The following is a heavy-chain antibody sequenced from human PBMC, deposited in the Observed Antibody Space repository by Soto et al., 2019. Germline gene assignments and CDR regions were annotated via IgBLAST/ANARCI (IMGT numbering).Heavy chain of an antibody. CDR2: IDPSAGST. J-gene: IGHJ4*01. Sequence: QVQLVQSGAEVKKPGASVKVSCKSSGYIFTSYYMHWVRQAPGQGLERMGTIDPSAGSTTYAQNFQGRVTMTRDTSTSTVYLELNSLRSEDTAVYYCERSQVPTGTTLYYFDYWGHGTLVTVSS. D-gene: IGHD1-1*01. CDR3: ERSQVPTGTTLYYFDY. V-gene: IGHV1-46*01. CDR1: GYIFTSYY.